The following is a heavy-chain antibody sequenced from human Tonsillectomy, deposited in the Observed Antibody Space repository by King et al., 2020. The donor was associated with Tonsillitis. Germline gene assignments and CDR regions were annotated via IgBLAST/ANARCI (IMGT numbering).Heavy chain of an antibody. D-gene: IGHD3-10*01. V-gene: IGHV4-34*01. J-gene: IGHJ4*02. CDR1: VGSFSGYY. CDR3: AREIGFGELAMDY. Sequence: VQLQQWGAGLLKPSETLSLTCAVYVGSFSGYYWSWIRQPPGKGLEWIGEINHSGSTNYNPSLKSRVTLSVDTSRNHFSLKLSSVTAAATAVYYCAREIGFGELAMDYWGQGTLVTVSS. CDR2: INHSGST.